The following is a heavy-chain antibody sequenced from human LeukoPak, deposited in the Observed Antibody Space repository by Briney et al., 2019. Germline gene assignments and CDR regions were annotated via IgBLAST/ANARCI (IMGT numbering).Heavy chain of an antibody. V-gene: IGHV3-9*01. Sequence: PGGSLRLSCAASGFTFDDYAMHWVRQTRRKGLEWGSGISWNSGNIGYADSVKGRFTISTANARNSLYLTMNSLRAEDTALYSCAKDITHDTVMFSFASWGQGTLVTVSS. J-gene: IGHJ4*02. CDR1: GFTFDDYA. D-gene: IGHD5-18*01. CDR2: ISWNSGNI. CDR3: AKDITHDTVMFSFAS.